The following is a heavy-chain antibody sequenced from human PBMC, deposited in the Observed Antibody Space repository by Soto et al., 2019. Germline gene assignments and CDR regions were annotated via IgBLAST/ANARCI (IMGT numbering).Heavy chain of an antibody. CDR1: GFTFSSYS. Sequence: GGSLRLSCAASGFTFSSYSMNWVRQAPGKGLEWVPSIRTSSTYIFYADSVKGRFTISRDNAKNSLYLQMNSLRAEDTAVYSCARDVGGYCSGGRCYSDGMDVWGQGTTVTVSS. CDR2: IRTSSTYI. J-gene: IGHJ6*02. D-gene: IGHD2-15*01. CDR3: ARDVGGYCSGGRCYSDGMDV. V-gene: IGHV3-21*01.